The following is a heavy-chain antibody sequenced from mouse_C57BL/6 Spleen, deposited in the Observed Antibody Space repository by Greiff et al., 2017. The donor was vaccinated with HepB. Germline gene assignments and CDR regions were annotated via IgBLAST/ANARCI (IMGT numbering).Heavy chain of an antibody. CDR1: GFTFSDYY. Sequence: EVKLVESEGGLVQPGSSMKLSCTASGFTFSDYYMTWVRQVPEKGLEWVANINYDGSSTYYLDSLKSRFIISRDNAKNILYLQMSSLKSEDTATYYCARDLNWDGFDYWGQGTTLTVSS. J-gene: IGHJ2*01. CDR2: INYDGSST. CDR3: ARDLNWDGFDY. D-gene: IGHD4-1*01. V-gene: IGHV5-16*01.